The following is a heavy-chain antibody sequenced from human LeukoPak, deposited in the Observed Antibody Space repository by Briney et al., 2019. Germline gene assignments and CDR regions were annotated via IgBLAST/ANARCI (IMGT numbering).Heavy chain of an antibody. Sequence: PGGSLRLSCTASGFTVSSSYMSWVRQAPGKGLEWVSVIYSGGSTYYADSVKGRFTISRDNSKNTLYLQMNSLRAEDTAVYYCARDSGTGLFDYWGQGTLVTVSS. V-gene: IGHV3-53*01. CDR2: IYSGGST. J-gene: IGHJ4*02. CDR1: GFTVSSSY. D-gene: IGHD2-8*02. CDR3: ARDSGTGLFDY.